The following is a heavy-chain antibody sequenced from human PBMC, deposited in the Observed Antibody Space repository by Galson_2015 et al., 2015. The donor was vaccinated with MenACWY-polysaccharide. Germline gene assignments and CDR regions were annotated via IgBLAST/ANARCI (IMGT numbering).Heavy chain of an antibody. CDR3: ARTLTYYFDY. Sequence: SLRLSCAASGFTVSSNYMSWVRQAPGRGLEWVSIMYSGGNTYYSDSVRGRFTISRDKSKNTHYLQMNSLRAEDTAVYYCARTLTYYFDYWGQGTLVTVSS. CDR1: GFTVSSNY. CDR2: MYSGGNT. J-gene: IGHJ4*02. V-gene: IGHV3-66*01.